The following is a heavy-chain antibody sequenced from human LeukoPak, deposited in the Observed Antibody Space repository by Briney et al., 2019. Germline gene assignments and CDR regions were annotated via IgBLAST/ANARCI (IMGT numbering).Heavy chain of an antibody. J-gene: IGHJ4*02. CDR2: ISGSGGST. V-gene: IGHV3-23*01. CDR3: AKDYSGYSSGWYLR. CDR1: GFTFSSYA. Sequence: GSLRLSCAASGFTFSSYAMSCVRQAPGKGLEWVSAISGSGGSTYYADSVKGRFTISRDNSKNTLYLQMNSLRAEDTAVYYCAKDYSGYSSGWYLRWGQGTLVTVSS. D-gene: IGHD6-19*01.